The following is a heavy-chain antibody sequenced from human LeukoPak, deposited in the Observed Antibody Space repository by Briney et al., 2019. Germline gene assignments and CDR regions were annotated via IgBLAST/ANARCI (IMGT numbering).Heavy chain of an antibody. J-gene: IGHJ4*02. CDR1: EFTFSNYD. D-gene: IGHD6-13*01. CDR2: IDTAGNT. Sequence: PGGSLSLSCAASEFTFSNYDMHWVRQAIGKGLEWVSTIDTAGNTWYPDSVKGRFTISRENAKNSLTLQMNSLRVGDTAVYYCARAKMPGIQTAGRVNYFEFWGQGTLVTVSS. CDR3: ARAKMPGIQTAGRVNYFEF. V-gene: IGHV3-13*01.